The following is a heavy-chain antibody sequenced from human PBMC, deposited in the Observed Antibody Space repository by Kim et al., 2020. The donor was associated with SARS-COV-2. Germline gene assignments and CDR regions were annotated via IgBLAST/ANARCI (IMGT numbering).Heavy chain of an antibody. CDR2: ISYDGSNK. CDR1: GFTFSSYG. CDR3: ANALVWELLMAPDYYYY. Sequence: GGSLRLSCAASGFTFSSYGMHWVRQAPGKGLEWVAVISYDGSNKYYADSVKGRFTISRDNSKNTLYLQMNSLRAEDTAVYYCANALVWELLMAPDYYYY. D-gene: IGHD1-26*01. J-gene: IGHJ6*01. V-gene: IGHV3-30*18.